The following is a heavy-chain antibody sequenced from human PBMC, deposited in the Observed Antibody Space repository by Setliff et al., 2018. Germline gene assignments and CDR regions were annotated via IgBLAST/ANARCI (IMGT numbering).Heavy chain of an antibody. D-gene: IGHD3-3*01. CDR1: GAPILSHY. CDR3: VRMSGFLYMDV. CDR2: IYASWST. Sequence: KPSETLSLTCTVSGAPILSHYWSWIRQPAGKGPEWIGHIYASWSTNYNPSLKSRVTISLDTSKNQFSLKLSSVTAADTAVYYCVRMSGFLYMDVWGKGTTVTVSS. V-gene: IGHV4-4*07. J-gene: IGHJ6*03.